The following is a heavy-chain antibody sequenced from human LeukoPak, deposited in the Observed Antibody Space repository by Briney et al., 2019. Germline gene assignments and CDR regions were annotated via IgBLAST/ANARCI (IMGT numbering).Heavy chain of an antibody. CDR3: ARADVAGAFDI. V-gene: IGHV3-7*01. CDR1: RFTFSSSW. J-gene: IGHJ3*02. CDR2: IKQDGSEK. D-gene: IGHD3-10*01. Sequence: GGSLRLSCAASRFTFSSSWMTWVRQAPGKGLEWVANIKQDGSEKYYVDSVKGRFTISRDNAKDSLYLQMNSLRAEDTAVSYCARADVAGAFDIWGQGKIVTVSS.